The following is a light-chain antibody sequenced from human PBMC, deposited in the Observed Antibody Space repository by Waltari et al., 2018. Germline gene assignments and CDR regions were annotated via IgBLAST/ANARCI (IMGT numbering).Light chain of an antibody. Sequence: DIVLTQSPGTLSLSPAARATLSCRASHSVSSIAFTWYQQRPGQAPRLLIYGTSSRATDLPDRFSGSGSGTDFTLTISRLEPEDFAVYFCQHYDGSAVTFGGGTKVEIK. V-gene: IGKV3-20*01. CDR2: GTS. CDR3: QHYDGSAVT. CDR1: HSVSSIA. J-gene: IGKJ4*01.